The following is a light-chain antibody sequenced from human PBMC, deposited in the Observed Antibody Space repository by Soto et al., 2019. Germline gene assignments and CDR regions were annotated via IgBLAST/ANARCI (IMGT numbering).Light chain of an antibody. J-gene: IGLJ1*01. V-gene: IGLV2-14*01. Sequence: QSVLTQPASVSGSPGQSITITCTGTSSDVGGYDYVSWYQLHPGKAPKLMVFEVSNRPSGVSYRFSGSMSGNTASLTISGLQAEDEADYFCSSYSISTAYLFGTGTKGTVL. CDR3: SSYSISTAYL. CDR2: EVS. CDR1: SSDVGGYDY.